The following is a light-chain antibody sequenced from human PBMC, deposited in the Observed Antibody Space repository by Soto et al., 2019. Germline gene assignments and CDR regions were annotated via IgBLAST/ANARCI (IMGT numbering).Light chain of an antibody. J-gene: IGLJ1*01. Sequence: VLTQGPSASGTPGHRVTISCTGSSSNIRSHTVIGSYKLPATPPTLLTDSNNQRPSGVPDRFSGSKSGSSASLAISGLKSEDEADYYCAACDDCLNGFYVFGNGSMATV. CDR3: AACDDCLNGFYV. CDR2: SNN. CDR1: SSNIRSHT. V-gene: IGLV1-44*01.